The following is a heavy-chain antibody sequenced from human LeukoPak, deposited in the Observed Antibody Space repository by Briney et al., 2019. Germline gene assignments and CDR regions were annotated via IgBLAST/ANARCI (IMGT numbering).Heavy chain of an antibody. V-gene: IGHV3-30*18. Sequence: GRSLRLSCAASGFTFSSYGMHWVRQAPGKGLEGVAVISYDGSNKYYADSVKGRFTISRDNSKNTLYLQMNSLRAEDTAVYYCAKASLCSGGSCYIDYWGQGTLVTVSS. CDR2: ISYDGSNK. CDR1: GFTFSSYG. CDR3: AKASLCSGGSCYIDY. J-gene: IGHJ4*02. D-gene: IGHD2-15*01.